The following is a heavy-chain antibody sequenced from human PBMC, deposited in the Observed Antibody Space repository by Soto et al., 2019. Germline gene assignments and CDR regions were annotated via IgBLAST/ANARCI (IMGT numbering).Heavy chain of an antibody. CDR2: IRSKANSYAT. J-gene: IGHJ4*02. CDR1: GFTFSGSA. CDR3: TRRPYYGSGSYPFDY. Sequence: SLRLSCAASGFTFSGSAMHWVRQASGKGLEWVGRIRSKANSYATAYAASVKGRFTISRDDSKNTAYLQMNSLKTEDTAVYYCTRRPYYGSGSYPFDYWGQGTLVTVSS. D-gene: IGHD3-10*01. V-gene: IGHV3-73*01.